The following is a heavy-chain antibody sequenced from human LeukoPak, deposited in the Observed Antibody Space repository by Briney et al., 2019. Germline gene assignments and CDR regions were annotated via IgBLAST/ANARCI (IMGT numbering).Heavy chain of an antibody. J-gene: IGHJ4*02. CDR2: TDTSGRYV. Sequence: PGGSLRLSCAASGFTFSNYGMNWVRQAPGKGLEWVSFTDTSGRYVYYGDSVKGRFTISRDNSKNTLYLQMNSLRAEDTAVYYCARRGDWNYVLDYWGQGTLVTVSS. CDR1: GFTFSNYG. CDR3: ARRGDWNYVLDY. V-gene: IGHV3-21*01. D-gene: IGHD1-7*01.